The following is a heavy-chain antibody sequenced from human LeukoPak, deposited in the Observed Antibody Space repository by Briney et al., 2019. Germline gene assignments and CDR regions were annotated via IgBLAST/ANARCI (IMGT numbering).Heavy chain of an antibody. CDR3: ARDLVVPAAIPIDY. CDR1: GFTFSSYS. J-gene: IGHJ4*02. V-gene: IGHV3-21*01. CDR2: ISSSSSYI. Sequence: GGSLRLSCAASGFTFSSYSMNWVRQAPGKGLEWVSSISSSSSYIYYADSVKGRFTISRDNAKNSLYLQMNSLRAEDTAVYYCARDLVVPAAIPIDYWGQGTLATVSS. D-gene: IGHD2-2*02.